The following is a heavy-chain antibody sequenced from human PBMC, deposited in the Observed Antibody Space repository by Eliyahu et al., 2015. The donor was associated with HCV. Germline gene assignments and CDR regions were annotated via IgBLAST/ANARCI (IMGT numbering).Heavy chain of an antibody. J-gene: IGHJ5*02. CDR3: AREYIVVVVAAHNWFDP. CDR2: IKSKPYGETT. CDR1: GXTFGDYA. D-gene: IGHD2-15*01. Sequence: EVQLVESGGGLVQPGRSLRLSCTASGXTFGDYAXGWFRQAPGKGLEWIAFIKSKPYGETTEYAASVKGRFTVSRDDSKSIAYLQMNSLKTEDTAMYYCAREYIVVVVAAHNWFDPWGQGTLVTVSS. V-gene: IGHV3-49*03.